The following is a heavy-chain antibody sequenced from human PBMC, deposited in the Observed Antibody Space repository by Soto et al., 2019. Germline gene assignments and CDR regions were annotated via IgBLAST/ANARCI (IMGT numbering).Heavy chain of an antibody. CDR3: ARGGGTDRVVDY. CDR2: TSYRGST. CDR1: GVSISTYY. D-gene: IGHD2-15*01. V-gene: IGHV4-59*01. Sequence: QVQLQESGPGLVKPSETLSLTCTVSGVSISTYYWSWIRQPPGKGLEWIAYTSYRGSTKYNPSLKSRATISVDTSKHQFSLRLSSVTTADTAVYYCARGGGTDRVVDYWGQGHLVTVS. J-gene: IGHJ4*02.